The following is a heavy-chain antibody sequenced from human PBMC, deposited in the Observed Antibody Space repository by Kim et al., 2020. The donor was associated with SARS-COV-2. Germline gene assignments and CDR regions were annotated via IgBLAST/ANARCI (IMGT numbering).Heavy chain of an antibody. J-gene: IGHJ4*02. CDR1: GFSLSTSGVG. CDR3: AHRRPSRGGFAY. V-gene: IGHV2-5*02. Sequence: SGPTLVNPTQTLTLTCTFSGFSLSTSGVGVAWVRQPPGKALEWLALLYWDDDKRYSPSLKSRLTITKDTSKNQVVLSMTNLDPVDTATYHCAHRRPSRGGFAYWGQGILVTVSS. CDR2: LYWDDDK. D-gene: IGHD3-16*01.